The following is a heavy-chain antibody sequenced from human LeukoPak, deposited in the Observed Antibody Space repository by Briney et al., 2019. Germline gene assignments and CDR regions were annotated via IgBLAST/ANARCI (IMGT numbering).Heavy chain of an antibody. J-gene: IGHJ4*02. CDR3: ARSTGALDY. CDR1: GFTFSTYS. Sequence: GGSLRLSCAASGFTFSTYSMNWVRQAPGKGLEWLSYISNTNTIYYGDLVKGRFTISRDNAKNSLYLQMNSLRAEDTAVYYCARSTGALDYWGQGTLVTVSS. V-gene: IGHV3-48*01. CDR2: ISNTNTI.